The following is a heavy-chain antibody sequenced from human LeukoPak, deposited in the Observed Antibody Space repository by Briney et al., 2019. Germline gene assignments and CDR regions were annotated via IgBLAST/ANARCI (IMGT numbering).Heavy chain of an antibody. V-gene: IGHV4-34*01. CDR2: INHSGST. Sequence: SETLSLTCAVYGGSFSGYYWSWIRQPPGKGLEWIGEINHSGSTNYNPSLKSRVTIPVDTSKNQFSLKLSSVTAADTAVYYCAREDSGYYYGIRYWGQGTLVTVSS. J-gene: IGHJ4*02. D-gene: IGHD3-22*01. CDR3: AREDSGYYYGIRY. CDR1: GGSFSGYY.